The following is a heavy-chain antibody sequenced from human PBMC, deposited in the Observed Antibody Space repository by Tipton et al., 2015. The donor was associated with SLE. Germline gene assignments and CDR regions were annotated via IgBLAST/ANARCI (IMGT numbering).Heavy chain of an antibody. CDR2: IGAGGSDT. D-gene: IGHD2-15*01. CDR3: ARDHAGWDY. CDR1: GFTFSSYA. Sequence: SLRLSCAASGFTFSSYAMTWVRQAPGKGLEWVSYIGAGGSDTYYADSVKGRFTISRDNANNSLYLQMNSLRAEDTAVYYCARDHAGWDYWGQGTLVTVSS. J-gene: IGHJ4*02. V-gene: IGHV3-21*05.